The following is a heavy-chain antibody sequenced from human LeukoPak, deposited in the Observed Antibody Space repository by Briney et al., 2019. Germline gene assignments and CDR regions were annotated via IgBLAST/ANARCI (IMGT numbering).Heavy chain of an antibody. CDR2: VYFDGGT. CDR3: ARDHYYDGRGRFDP. CDR1: GGSVTSGIYH. V-gene: IGHV4-39*07. J-gene: IGHJ5*02. Sequence: PSETLSPTCSVSGGSVTSGIYHWGWIRQPPGKGLEWIGSVYFDGGTHYNPSLQSRVTVSIDTSKNQFSLRLSSVTAADTALYYCARDHYYDGRGRFDPWGPGTLVTVSS. D-gene: IGHD3-16*01.